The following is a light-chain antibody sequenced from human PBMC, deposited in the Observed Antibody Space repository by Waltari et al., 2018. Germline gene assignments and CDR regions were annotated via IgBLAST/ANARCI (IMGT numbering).Light chain of an antibody. CDR1: QSRLYTVENKNY. CDR2: WAS. J-gene: IGKJ1*01. CDR3: QQYYSHPPRT. Sequence: DIVMTQSPDSLAVSLGERATINCKSSQSRLYTVENKNYLAWYQKKPGQPPKLLIYWASTRDSGVPDRFSGSGSGTDFTLTISSLQAEDVAVYYCQQYYSHPPRTFGQGTKVEI. V-gene: IGKV4-1*01.